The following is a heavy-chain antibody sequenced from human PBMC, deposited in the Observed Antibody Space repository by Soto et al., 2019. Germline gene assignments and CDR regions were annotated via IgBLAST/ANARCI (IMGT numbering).Heavy chain of an antibody. CDR2: IYYSGST. Sequence: SETLSLTCTVSGGSISSYYWSWIRQPPGKGLEWIGYIYYSGSTNYNPSLKSRVTISVDTSKNQFSLKLSSVTAADTAVYYCARDRPFDYWGQGTLVTVSS. V-gene: IGHV4-59*01. J-gene: IGHJ4*02. CDR1: GGSISSYY. CDR3: ARDRPFDY.